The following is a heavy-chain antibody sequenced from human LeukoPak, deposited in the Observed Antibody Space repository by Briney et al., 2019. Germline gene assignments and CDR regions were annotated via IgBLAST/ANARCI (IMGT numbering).Heavy chain of an antibody. CDR1: RFTFSYYA. V-gene: IGHV3-23*01. CDR3: AKGLSAVSYYYYGMDV. Sequence: GGSLRLSCAASRFTFSYYAMNLVRQAPGKGLGLVSAMSGRGGSTYYADSVKGRFSISRDNSKSTLYLQMSSLRAEETAVYYCAKGLSAVSYYYYGMDVWGQGATVTVSS. J-gene: IGHJ6*02. D-gene: IGHD5/OR15-5a*01. CDR2: MSGRGGST.